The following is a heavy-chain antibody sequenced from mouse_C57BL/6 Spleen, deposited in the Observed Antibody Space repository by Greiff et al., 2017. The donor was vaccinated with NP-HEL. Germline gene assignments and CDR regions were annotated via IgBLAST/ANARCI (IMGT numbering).Heavy chain of an antibody. CDR2: IRSKSSNYAT. J-gene: IGHJ2*01. CDR3: VRDGGNYYGSSPFDY. V-gene: IGHV10-3*01. D-gene: IGHD1-1*01. Sequence: EVQLVESGGGLVQPKGSLKLSCAASGFTFNTYAMHWVRQAPGKGLEWVARIRSKSSNYATYYADSVKDRFTISRDDSQSMLYLQMNNLKTEDTAMYYCVRDGGNYYGSSPFDYWGQGTTLTVSS. CDR1: GFTFNTYA.